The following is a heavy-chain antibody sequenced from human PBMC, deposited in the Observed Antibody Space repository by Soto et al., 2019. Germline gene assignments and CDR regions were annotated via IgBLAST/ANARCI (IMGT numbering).Heavy chain of an antibody. V-gene: IGHV4-34*01. CDR2: INHSGST. Sequence: LSLTCAVYGGSFSGYYWSWIRQPPGKGLEWIGEINHSGSTNYNPSLKSRVTISVDTSKNQFSLKLSSVTAADTAVYYCARVRLVYAIYGMDVWGQGTTVPVSS. CDR1: GGSFSGYY. J-gene: IGHJ6*02. CDR3: ARVRLVYAIYGMDV. D-gene: IGHD2-8*01.